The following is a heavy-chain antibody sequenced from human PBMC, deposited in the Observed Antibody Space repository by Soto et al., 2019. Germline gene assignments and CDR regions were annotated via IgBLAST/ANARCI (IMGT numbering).Heavy chain of an antibody. V-gene: IGHV4-39*01. D-gene: IGHD2-8*01. Sequence: SETLSLTCTVSGGSISSSSYYWGWIRQPPGKGLEWIGSIYYSGSTYYNPSLKSRVTISVDTSKNQFSLKLSSVTAADTAVYYCARHVTGRELTDCTNGVCYLKDSYYFDYWGQGTLVTVSS. CDR2: IYYSGST. CDR1: GGSISSSSYY. CDR3: ARHVTGRELTDCTNGVCYLKDSYYFDY. J-gene: IGHJ4*02.